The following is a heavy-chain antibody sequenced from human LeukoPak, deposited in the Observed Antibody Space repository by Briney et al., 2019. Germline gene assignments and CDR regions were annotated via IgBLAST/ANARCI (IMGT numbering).Heavy chain of an antibody. CDR3: ARGATSGVDY. V-gene: IGHV1-69*04. Sequence: SVKVSCKASGGTFSSYAISWVRQAPGQGLEWMGRTIPILGIANYAQKFQGRVTITADKSTSTAYMELSSLRSEDTAVYYCARGATSGVDYWGQGTLVTVSS. D-gene: IGHD1-26*01. CDR2: TIPILGIA. CDR1: GGTFSSYA. J-gene: IGHJ4*02.